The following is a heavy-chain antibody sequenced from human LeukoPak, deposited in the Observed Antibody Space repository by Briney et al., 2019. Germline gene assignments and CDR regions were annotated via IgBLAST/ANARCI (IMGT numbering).Heavy chain of an antibody. CDR2: ISYDGSNK. J-gene: IGHJ4*02. CDR3: AREREYYDILTGYYRTYYFDY. V-gene: IGHV3-30*04. CDR1: GFTFSSYA. D-gene: IGHD3-9*01. Sequence: GGFLRLSCAASGFTFSSYAMHWVRQAPGKGLEWVAVISYDGSNKYYADSVKGRFTISRDNSNNMLYLQMNSLRAEDTAVYYCAREREYYDILTGYYRTYYFDYWGQGTLVTVSS.